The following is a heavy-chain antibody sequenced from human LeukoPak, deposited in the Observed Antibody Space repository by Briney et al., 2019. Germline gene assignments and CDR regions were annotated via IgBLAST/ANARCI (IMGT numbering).Heavy chain of an antibody. Sequence: GSLRLSCVASGFTFTNTWINWVRQAPGRGLEWVGRIRSKAAGGTTEYAAPVKGRFTISRDDSKNTLYLQMNSLITDDTAVYYCALGSAIYDSSDFDCWGQGTLVTVSS. CDR1: GFTFTNTW. J-gene: IGHJ4*02. CDR2: IRSKAAGGTT. D-gene: IGHD3-22*01. V-gene: IGHV3-15*07. CDR3: ALGSAIYDSSDFDC.